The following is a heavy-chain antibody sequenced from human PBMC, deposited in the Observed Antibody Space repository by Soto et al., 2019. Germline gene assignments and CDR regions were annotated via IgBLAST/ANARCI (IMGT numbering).Heavy chain of an antibody. J-gene: IGHJ4*02. V-gene: IGHV3-74*01. CDR1: GFTLRSYW. D-gene: IGHD3-22*01. CDR3: ARDPGTGDYGSSGYYYG. Sequence: EVQLVESGGGLVQPGGSLRLSCAASGFTLRSYWMHWVRQAPGKGLVWVSRINSDGSSTSYADSVKGRFTITRDNAKNKLYRQKNSMIAQDTAIYYCARDPGTGDYGSSGYYYGWGKGTQV. CDR2: INSDGSST.